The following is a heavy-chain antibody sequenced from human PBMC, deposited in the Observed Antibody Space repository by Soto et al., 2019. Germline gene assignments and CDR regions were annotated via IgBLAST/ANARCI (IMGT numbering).Heavy chain of an antibody. CDR2: ISSNSDYT. CDR3: AGGLGQAPTY. V-gene: IGHV3-21*01. CDR1: AFPFRSNS. D-gene: IGHD3-16*01. Sequence: GGSLKLCCAASAFPFRSNSLNMHRQPQGKGLECVSSISSNSDYTHYADSVKGRFTLSRENANSSLFLQMNSLRAEDTAIYIGAGGLGQAPTYWG. J-gene: IGHJ4*01.